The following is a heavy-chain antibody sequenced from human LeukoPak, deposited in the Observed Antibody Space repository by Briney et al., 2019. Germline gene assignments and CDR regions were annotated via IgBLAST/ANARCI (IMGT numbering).Heavy chain of an antibody. V-gene: IGHV1-8*01. CDR2: MNPNSGNT. CDR3: ATSGTNYDILTGSPTDYYYYYGMDV. J-gene: IGHJ6*02. Sequence: ASVKVSCKASGYTFTSYDINWVRQATGQGLEWMGWMNPNSGNTGYAQKFQGRVTMTRNTSISTAYMELSSLRSEDTAVYYCATSGTNYDILTGSPTDYYYYYGMDVWGQGTTVTVSS. D-gene: IGHD3-9*01. CDR1: GYTFTSYD.